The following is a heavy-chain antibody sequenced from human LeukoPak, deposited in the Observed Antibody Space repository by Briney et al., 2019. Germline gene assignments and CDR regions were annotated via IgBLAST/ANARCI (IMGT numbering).Heavy chain of an antibody. CDR3: ARRYCSSTSCYRLEVTFDY. Sequence: SETLSLTCAVSGYSISSGYYRGWSRQPPGEGLEWIGSSYHSGSTYYNPSLKSRVTISVDTSKNQFSLKLSSVTAADTAVYYCARRYCSSTSCYRLEVTFDYWGQGTLVTVSS. V-gene: IGHV4-38-2*01. D-gene: IGHD2-2*02. J-gene: IGHJ4*02. CDR1: GYSISSGYY. CDR2: SYHSGST.